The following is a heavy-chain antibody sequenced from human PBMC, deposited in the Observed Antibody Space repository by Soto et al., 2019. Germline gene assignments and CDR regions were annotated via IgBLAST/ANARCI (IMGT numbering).Heavy chain of an antibody. D-gene: IGHD1-1*01. CDR1: GFTFSSYS. J-gene: IGHJ6*02. Sequence: EVQLVESGGGLVKPGGSLRLSCAASGFTFSSYSMNWVRQAPGKGLEWVSSISSSSSYIYYADSVKGRFTISRDNAKNSLYRQMNSLRAEDTAVYYCARDQVGTAYYYYYGMDVWGQGTTVTVSS. CDR3: ARDQVGTAYYYYYGMDV. V-gene: IGHV3-21*01. CDR2: ISSSSSYI.